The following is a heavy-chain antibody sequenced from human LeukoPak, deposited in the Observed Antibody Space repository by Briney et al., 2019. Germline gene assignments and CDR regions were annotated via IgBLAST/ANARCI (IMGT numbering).Heavy chain of an antibody. D-gene: IGHD3-22*01. CDR3: ARALQERSQHLYYYDSSGYYDY. Sequence: SVKVSCKASGGTFSSYAISWVRQAPGQGLEWTGGIIPIFGTANYAQKFQGRVTITADESTSTAYMELSSLRSEDTAVYYCARALQERSQHLYYYDSSGYYDYWGQGTLVTVSS. CDR2: IIPIFGTA. J-gene: IGHJ4*02. CDR1: GGTFSSYA. V-gene: IGHV1-69*13.